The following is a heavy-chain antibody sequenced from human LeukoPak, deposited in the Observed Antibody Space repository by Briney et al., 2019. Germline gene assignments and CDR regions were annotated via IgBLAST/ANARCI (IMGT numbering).Heavy chain of an antibody. D-gene: IGHD3-9*01. Sequence: GGSLRLSCAASGNYWMHWVRQAPGKGLVWVSHINSDGSWTSYADSVKGRFTISRDNAKNSLYLQMNSLRAEDTAVYYCASSAENTYYDILTGYSRPYYFGYWGQGTLVTVSS. CDR1: GNYW. J-gene: IGHJ4*02. CDR2: INSDGSWT. V-gene: IGHV3-74*01. CDR3: ASSAENTYYDILTGYSRPYYFGY.